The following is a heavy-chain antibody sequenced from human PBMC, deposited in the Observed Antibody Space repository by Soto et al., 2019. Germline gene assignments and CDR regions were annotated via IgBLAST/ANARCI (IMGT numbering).Heavy chain of an antibody. Sequence: QVQLQESGPGLVKPSETLSLTCTVSGGSISSYYWSWIRQPPGKGLEWIGYIYYSGSTNYNPSLKSRVTISVDTSKNQFSLKLSSVTAADTAVYYCARRGLEWSFDYWGQGTLVTVSS. CDR1: GGSISSYY. V-gene: IGHV4-59*08. J-gene: IGHJ4*02. CDR3: ARRGLEWSFDY. CDR2: IYYSGST. D-gene: IGHD3-3*01.